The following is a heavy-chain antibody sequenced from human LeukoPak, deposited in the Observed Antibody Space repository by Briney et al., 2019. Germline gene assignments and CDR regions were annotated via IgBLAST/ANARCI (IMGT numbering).Heavy chain of an antibody. J-gene: IGHJ4*02. CDR3: AKEGVYCGGDCYPYYFDY. V-gene: IGHV3-23*01. Sequence: PGGSLRLSCAASGFTFSSYAMSWVRQAPGKGLEWVSAISGSGGSTYYADSVKGRFTISRDNSKNTLYLQMNSLRAEDTAVYYCAKEGVYCGGDCYPYYFDYWGQGTLVTVSS. CDR2: ISGSGGST. D-gene: IGHD2-21*02. CDR1: GFTFSSYA.